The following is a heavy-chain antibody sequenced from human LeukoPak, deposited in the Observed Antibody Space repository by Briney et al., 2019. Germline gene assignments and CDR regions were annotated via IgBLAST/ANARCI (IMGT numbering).Heavy chain of an antibody. J-gene: IGHJ4*02. CDR1: GFTFSDYY. Sequence: GGSLRLSCAASGFTFSDYYMSWIRQAPGKGLEWVSYISSSSSYTNYADSVKGRFTISRDNAKNSLYLQMSSLRAEDTAVYYCARDRASYYYDSSGAVDYWGQGTLVTVSS. CDR2: ISSSSSYT. D-gene: IGHD3-22*01. CDR3: ARDRASYYYDSSGAVDY. V-gene: IGHV3-11*05.